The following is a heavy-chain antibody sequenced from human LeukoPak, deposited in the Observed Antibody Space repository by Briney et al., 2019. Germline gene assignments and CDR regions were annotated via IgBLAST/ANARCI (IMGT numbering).Heavy chain of an antibody. Sequence: SETLSLTCTVSGGSISSYYWSWIRQPAGKGLEWIGRMHSSGRTSYSPSLKSRVTISVDTSKNQFSLKLSSVTAADTAVYYCARGLRGYSYGYVPWELSYYMDVWGKGTTVTISS. D-gene: IGHD5-18*01. CDR2: MHSSGRT. CDR3: ARGLRGYSYGYVPWELSYYMDV. J-gene: IGHJ6*03. CDR1: GGSISSYY. V-gene: IGHV4-4*07.